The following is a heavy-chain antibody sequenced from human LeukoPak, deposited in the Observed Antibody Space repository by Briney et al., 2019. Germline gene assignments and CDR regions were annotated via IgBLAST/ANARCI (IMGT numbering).Heavy chain of an antibody. CDR1: GFTFSSYG. CDR2: IRYDGSNK. V-gene: IGHV3-30*02. D-gene: IGHD5-24*01. Sequence: GGSLRLSCAASGFTFSSYGMHWVRQAPGKGLEWVAFIRYDGSNKYYADSVKGRFTISRDNSKNTLYLQMNSLRAEDTAVYYCAKEVGRDGYNEGYFDYWGQGTLVTASS. CDR3: AKEVGRDGYNEGYFDY. J-gene: IGHJ4*02.